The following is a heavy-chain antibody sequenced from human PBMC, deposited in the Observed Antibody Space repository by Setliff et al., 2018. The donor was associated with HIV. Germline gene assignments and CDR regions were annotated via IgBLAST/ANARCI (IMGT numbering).Heavy chain of an antibody. J-gene: IGHJ2*01. CDR1: GDSITRGSYY. D-gene: IGHD1-26*01. CDR2: IYTSGKT. V-gene: IGHV4-61*09. CDR3: ARAAYSGTYLWEPATDL. Sequence: PSETLSLTCTVSGDSITRGSYYWSWIRQPAGKGLEWIGHIYTSGKTHYSPSIKSRITISADPSKNQLSLNLSSVTAAATAVYYCARAAYSGTYLWEPATDLWGRGTLVTVS.